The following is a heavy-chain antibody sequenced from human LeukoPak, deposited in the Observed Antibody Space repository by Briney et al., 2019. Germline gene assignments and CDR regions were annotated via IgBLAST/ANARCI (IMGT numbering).Heavy chain of an antibody. Sequence: GGSLRLSCAASGFTFSTYAMHWVRQGPGKGLEYVSSISSNGDRTYYANPVKGRCTISRDNFRNTLYLQMGSLRAEDMAVYYCARGGVNVAAAGFDSWGQGTLVTVSS. J-gene: IGHJ4*02. CDR1: GFTFSTYA. CDR2: ISSNGDRT. V-gene: IGHV3-64*01. D-gene: IGHD6-13*01. CDR3: ARGGVNVAAAGFDS.